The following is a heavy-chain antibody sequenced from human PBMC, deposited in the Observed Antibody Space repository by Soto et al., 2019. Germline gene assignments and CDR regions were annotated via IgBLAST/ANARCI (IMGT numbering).Heavy chain of an antibody. CDR1: GGSFSGYY. D-gene: IGHD3-3*01. V-gene: IGHV4-34*01. Sequence: PSETLSLTCAVYGGSFSGYYWSWIRQPPGKGLEWIGEINHSGSTNYNPSLKSRVTISVDTSKNQFSLRLSSVTAADTAVYYCARALSPPKIFGVVMKYNWFDPWGQGTLVTVSS. J-gene: IGHJ5*02. CDR3: ARALSPPKIFGVVMKYNWFDP. CDR2: INHSGST.